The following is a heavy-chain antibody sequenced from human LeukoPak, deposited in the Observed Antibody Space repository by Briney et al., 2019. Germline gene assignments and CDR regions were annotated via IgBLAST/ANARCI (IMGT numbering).Heavy chain of an antibody. Sequence: KPGESLKISCKVSGYSFTTNWIGWARQMPGKGLEWMGIIYPGDSDTRYNPSFQGQVTFSADKSSATAYLQWSSLRASDTAMYYCAKQGGAGHFDYWGQGTLVTVST. J-gene: IGHJ4*02. CDR2: IYPGDSDT. D-gene: IGHD1-26*01. V-gene: IGHV5-51*01. CDR3: AKQGGAGHFDY. CDR1: GYSFTTNW.